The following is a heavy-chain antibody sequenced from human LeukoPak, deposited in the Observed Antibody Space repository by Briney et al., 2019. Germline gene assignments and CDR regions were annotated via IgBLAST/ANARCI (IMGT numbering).Heavy chain of an antibody. CDR3: ARESAGANWFDP. V-gene: IGHV1-2*02. Sequence: ASVKVSCKASGYXFTGYYIHWVRQAPGQGLEWMGWINPNSGATNYAQKFQGRVTMTRDTSISTAYMELSRLRSDDTAVYYCARESAGANWFDPWGQGTLVTVSS. J-gene: IGHJ5*02. D-gene: IGHD1-26*01. CDR1: GYXFTGYY. CDR2: INPNSGAT.